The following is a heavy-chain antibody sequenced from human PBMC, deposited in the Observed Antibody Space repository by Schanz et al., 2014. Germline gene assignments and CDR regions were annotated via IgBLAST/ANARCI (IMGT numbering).Heavy chain of an antibody. J-gene: IGHJ4*02. CDR3: ARGEANWGQY. CDR2: INTNTGNP. Sequence: QVQLVQSGSELTRPGASVKVSCKASGYHFTTYTMNWVRQAPGQGLEWMGWINTNTGNPTYAQGFTGRFVFSLDTSVSTAYLQISFLKADDTAVFFCARGEANWGQYWGQGTLVTVSS. CDR1: GYHFTTYT. D-gene: IGHD7-27*01. V-gene: IGHV7-4-1*02.